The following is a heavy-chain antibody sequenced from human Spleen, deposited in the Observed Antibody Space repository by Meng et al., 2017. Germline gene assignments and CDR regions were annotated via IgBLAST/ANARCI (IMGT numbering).Heavy chain of an antibody. Sequence: GGSLRLSCAASGFTFSSYAMHWVRQAPGKGLKWVAIISYDGSNKYYADSVKGRFTISRDNAKNALYLQMNSLRAEDTAVYYCASSTSSWYGVRFGYWGQGTLVTVSS. CDR3: ASSTSSWYGVRFGY. J-gene: IGHJ4*02. CDR1: GFTFSSYA. V-gene: IGHV3-30*04. D-gene: IGHD6-13*01. CDR2: ISYDGSNK.